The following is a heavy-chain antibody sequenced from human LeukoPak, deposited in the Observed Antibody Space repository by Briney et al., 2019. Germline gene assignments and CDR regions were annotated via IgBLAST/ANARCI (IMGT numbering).Heavy chain of an antibody. J-gene: IGHJ5*02. CDR3: ARELYNWFDP. CDR1: GGTFSSYA. V-gene: IGHV1-69*05. Sequence: GAPVKVSCKASGGTFSSYAISWVRQAPGQGLEWMGGIIPIFGTANYAQKFQGRVTITTDESTSTAYMELSSLRSEDTAVYYCARELYNWFDPWGQGTLVTVSS. CDR2: IIPIFGTA.